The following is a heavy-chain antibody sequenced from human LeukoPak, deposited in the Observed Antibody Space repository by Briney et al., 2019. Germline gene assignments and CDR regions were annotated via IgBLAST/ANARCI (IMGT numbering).Heavy chain of an antibody. CDR3: ARTYSSSWYESFFDY. D-gene: IGHD6-13*01. Sequence: PSETLSLTCTVSGGSISSYYWSWIRQPPGKGLEWIGYIYYSGSTNYNPSLKSRVTISVDTSKNQFSLKLSSVTAADTAVYYCARTYSSSWYESFFDYWGQGTLVTVSS. J-gene: IGHJ4*02. V-gene: IGHV4-59*01. CDR1: GGSISSYY. CDR2: IYYSGST.